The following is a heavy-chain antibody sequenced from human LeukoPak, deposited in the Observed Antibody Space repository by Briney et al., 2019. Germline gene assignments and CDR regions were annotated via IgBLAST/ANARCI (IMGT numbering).Heavy chain of an antibody. CDR2: INAGNGNT. V-gene: IGHV1-3*01. Sequence: GASVEVSCKASGYTFTSYAMHWVRQAPGQRLEWMGWINAGNGNTKYSQKFQGRVTITRDTSASTAYMELSSLRSEDTAVYYCAFLYDSSGYALFDYWGQGTLVTVSS. J-gene: IGHJ4*02. CDR3: AFLYDSSGYALFDY. D-gene: IGHD3-22*01. CDR1: GYTFTSYA.